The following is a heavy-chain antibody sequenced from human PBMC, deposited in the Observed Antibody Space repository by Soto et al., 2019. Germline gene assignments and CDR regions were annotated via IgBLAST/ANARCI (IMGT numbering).Heavy chain of an antibody. D-gene: IGHD3-10*01. Sequence: EVQLVESGGGLVQPGGSLRLSCAASEFTFSGRSVHWVRQAPGKGLVWVSGIDKVGTDSTYADSVKGRFTSSRDNAKNTVYLQMNRLRVEDRAVYYWARGWFGPDVWGKGTTVTVSS. V-gene: IGHV3-74*01. J-gene: IGHJ6*03. CDR2: IDKVGTDS. CDR1: EFTFSGRS. CDR3: ARGWFGPDV.